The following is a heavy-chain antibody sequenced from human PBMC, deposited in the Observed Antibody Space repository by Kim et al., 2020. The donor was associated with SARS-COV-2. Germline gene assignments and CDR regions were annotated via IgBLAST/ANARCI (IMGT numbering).Heavy chain of an antibody. CDR1: GFPFSRHG. Sequence: GGSLRLSCAASGFPFSRHGMHWVRLAPGKGLEWVAIIWYDGSNKYYADSAKGRFTISRDNSENTLYLQMNSLRADDTAIYYCARDKNTGYVGDFWGQGTLVTVSS. D-gene: IGHD5-12*01. CDR2: IWYDGSNK. CDR3: ARDKNTGYVGDF. V-gene: IGHV3-33*01. J-gene: IGHJ4*02.